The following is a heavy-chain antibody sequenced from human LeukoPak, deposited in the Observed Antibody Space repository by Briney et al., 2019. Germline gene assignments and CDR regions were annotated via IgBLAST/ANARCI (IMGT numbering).Heavy chain of an antibody. Sequence: SETLSLTCTVSGGSISSYYWSWIRRPAGKGLEWIGRIYTSGSTNYNPSLKSRVTMSVDTSKNQFSLKLSSVTAADTAVYYCARGTTDWDWFDPWGQGTLVTVSS. D-gene: IGHD2-21*01. V-gene: IGHV4-4*07. CDR1: GGSISSYY. CDR2: IYTSGST. CDR3: ARGTTDWDWFDP. J-gene: IGHJ5*02.